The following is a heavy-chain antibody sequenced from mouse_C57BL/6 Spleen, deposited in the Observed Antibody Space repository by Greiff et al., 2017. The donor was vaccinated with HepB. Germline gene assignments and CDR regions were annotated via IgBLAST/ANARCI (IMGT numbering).Heavy chain of an antibody. Sequence: VKVVESGPGLVAPSQSLSITCTVSGFSLTSYGVHWVRQPPGKGLEWLVVIWSDGSTTYNSALKSRLSISKDNSKSQGFLKMNSLQTDDTAMYYCARHASFIVGAMDYWGQGTSVTVSS. CDR3: ARHASFIVGAMDY. J-gene: IGHJ4*01. D-gene: IGHD1-2*01. CDR2: IWSDGST. CDR1: GFSLTSYG. V-gene: IGHV2-6-1*01.